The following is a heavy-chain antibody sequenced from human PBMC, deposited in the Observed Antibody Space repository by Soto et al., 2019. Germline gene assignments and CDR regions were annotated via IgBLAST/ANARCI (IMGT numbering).Heavy chain of an antibody. Sequence: QVQLVQSGAEVKKPGSSVKVSCKASGGTFSSYTISWVRQAPGQGLEWMGRIIPVLGIANYAQKFQGRVTITADKSTSTAYMELSSQRSEDTAVYYCARTYDILPGPAQYYYYGLGVWGQGTTVTVSS. D-gene: IGHD3-9*01. CDR3: ARTYDILPGPAQYYYYGLGV. CDR1: GGTFSSYT. J-gene: IGHJ6*02. CDR2: IIPVLGIA. V-gene: IGHV1-69*02.